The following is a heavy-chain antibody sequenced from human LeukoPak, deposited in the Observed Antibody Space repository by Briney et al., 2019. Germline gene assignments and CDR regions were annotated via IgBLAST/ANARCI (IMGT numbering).Heavy chain of an antibody. J-gene: IGHJ4*02. CDR1: GFTFSSYA. D-gene: IGHD6-13*01. CDR3: ARGSSSWYAREFDY. Sequence: GGSLRLSCAASGFTFSSYAMSWVRQAPGKGLEWVSAISGSGGSTYYADSVKGRFTISRDNSKNTLYLQMNRLRAEDTAVYYCARGSSSWYAREFDYWGQGTLVTVSS. CDR2: ISGSGGST. V-gene: IGHV3-23*01.